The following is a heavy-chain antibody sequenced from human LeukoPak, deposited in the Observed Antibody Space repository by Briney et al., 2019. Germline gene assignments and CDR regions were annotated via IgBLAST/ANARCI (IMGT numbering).Heavy chain of an antibody. V-gene: IGHV4-39*07. D-gene: IGHD3-3*01. Sequence: PSETLSLTCALSGGSVSGSYYYWGWIRQPPGKGLEWIGSIYYSGSTYYNPSLRSRVIISLDTSKNQFSLKLSSVTAADTAVYYCASASTIFGHFDYWGRGTLVTVSS. CDR3: ASASTIFGHFDY. J-gene: IGHJ4*02. CDR1: GGSVSGSYYY. CDR2: IYYSGST.